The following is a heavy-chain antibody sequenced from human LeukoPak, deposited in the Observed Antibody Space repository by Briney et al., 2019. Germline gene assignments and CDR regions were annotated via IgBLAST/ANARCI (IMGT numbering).Heavy chain of an antibody. D-gene: IGHD3-10*01. V-gene: IGHV1-18*04. J-gene: IGHJ6*03. CDR1: GYTFTGYY. Sequence: ASVKVSCKASGYTFTGYYMHWVRQAPGQGLEWMGWISAYNGNTNYAQKLQGRVTMTTDTSTSTAYMELRSLRSDDTAVYYCARVLDYYGSGSYYNGDYYYYMDVWGKGTTVTVSS. CDR3: ARVLDYYGSGSYYNGDYYYYMDV. CDR2: ISAYNGNT.